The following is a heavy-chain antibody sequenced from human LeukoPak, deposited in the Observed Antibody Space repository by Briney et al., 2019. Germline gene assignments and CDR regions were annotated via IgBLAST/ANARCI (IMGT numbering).Heavy chain of an antibody. Sequence: GASVKVSCKASGGTFSSYAISWVRQAPGQGLEWMGGIIPIFGTANYAQKFQGRVTITADESTSTAYMELSSLRSEDTAVYYCASSTVTTGNDPHDAFDIWGQGTMVTVSS. J-gene: IGHJ3*02. CDR1: GGTFSSYA. CDR3: ASSTVTTGNDPHDAFDI. D-gene: IGHD4-17*01. V-gene: IGHV1-69*13. CDR2: IIPIFGTA.